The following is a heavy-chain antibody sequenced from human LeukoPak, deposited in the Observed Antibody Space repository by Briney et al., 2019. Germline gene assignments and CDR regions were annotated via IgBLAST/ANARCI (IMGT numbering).Heavy chain of an antibody. CDR3: AVYCSSTSCHADY. J-gene: IGHJ4*02. D-gene: IGHD2-2*01. V-gene: IGHV1-2*06. Sequence: ASMKVSCKASGYTFTGYYMHWVRQAPGQGLEWMGRINPNSGGTNYAQKFQGRVTMTRDTSISTAYMELSRLRSDDTAVYYCAVYCSSTSCHADYWGQGTLVTVSS. CDR2: INPNSGGT. CDR1: GYTFTGYY.